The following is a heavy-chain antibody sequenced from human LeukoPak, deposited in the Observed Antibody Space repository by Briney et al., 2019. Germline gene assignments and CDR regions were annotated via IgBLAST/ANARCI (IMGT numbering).Heavy chain of an antibody. J-gene: IGHJ4*02. CDR3: ARGGGDDLYFDY. CDR2: INHSGST. D-gene: IGHD2-21*02. V-gene: IGHV4-34*01. Sequence: RLSETLSLTCAVYGGSFSGYYWSWIRQPPGKGLEWIGEINHSGSTNYNPSLKSRVTISVDTSKNQFSLKLRSVTAADTAVYYCARGGGDDLYFDYWGQGTLVTVSS. CDR1: GGSFSGYY.